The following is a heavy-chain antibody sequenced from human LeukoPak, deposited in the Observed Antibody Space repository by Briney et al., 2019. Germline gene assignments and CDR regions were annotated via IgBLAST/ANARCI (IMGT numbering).Heavy chain of an antibody. CDR2: IYTSGST. V-gene: IGHV4-4*07. CDR3: ERTRGGAATLYDFDY. D-gene: IGHD2-15*01. Sequence: SEALSLIFTGPGGSISSYYWNWIRPPAGKGLGGIGRIYTSGSTDNSPSVKSRVNMSVDTFKNQCSLKLRAVTVEDTAVYYCERTRGGAATLYDFDYWGPVTLVT. CDR1: GGSISSYY. J-gene: IGHJ4*02.